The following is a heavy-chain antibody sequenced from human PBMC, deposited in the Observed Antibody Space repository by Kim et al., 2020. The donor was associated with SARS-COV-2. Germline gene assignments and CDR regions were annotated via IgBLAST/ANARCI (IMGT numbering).Heavy chain of an antibody. V-gene: IGHV4-4*08. CDR3: ARDPGWFGEHFDY. D-gene: IGHD3-10*01. J-gene: IGHJ4*02. Sequence: THSLKSRVTISFGTSKTRFALKLSAGTAADTAVYYCARDPGWFGEHFDYWGQGTLVTVSS.